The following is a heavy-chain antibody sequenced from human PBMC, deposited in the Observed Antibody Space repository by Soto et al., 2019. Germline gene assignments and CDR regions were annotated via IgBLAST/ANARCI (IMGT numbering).Heavy chain of an antibody. CDR3: ARVDTAMVTGYFDL. CDR1: GYTFTSYD. CDR2: MNPNSGNT. J-gene: IGHJ2*01. Sequence: QVQLVQSGAEVKKPGASVKVSCKASGYTFTSYDINWVRQATGQGREWMGWMNPNSGNTGYAQKFQGRVTMTRNTSIRTAYMELSSLRSEDTDVYYCARVDTAMVTGYFDLWGRGTLVTVSS. D-gene: IGHD5-18*01. V-gene: IGHV1-8*01.